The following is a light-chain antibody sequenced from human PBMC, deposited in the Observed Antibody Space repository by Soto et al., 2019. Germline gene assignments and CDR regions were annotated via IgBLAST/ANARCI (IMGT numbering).Light chain of an antibody. CDR2: DAS. CDR1: QDVSRY. CDR3: QQYSTTRGT. J-gene: IGKJ1*01. V-gene: IGKV3-11*01. Sequence: EIVLTQSPATLSLSPGERATLSCRATQDVSRYLAWYQQKPGQSPRLLIYDASNRATGIPARFSGSGSGTDFTLTISSLEPEDFAVYYCQQYSTTRGTFGQGTKVEIK.